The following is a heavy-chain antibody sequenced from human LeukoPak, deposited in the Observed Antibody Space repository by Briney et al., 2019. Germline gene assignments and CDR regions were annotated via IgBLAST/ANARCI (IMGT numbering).Heavy chain of an antibody. CDR2: INPNSGGT. V-gene: IGHV1-2*02. J-gene: IGHJ4*02. D-gene: IGHD6-13*01. Sequence: ASVKVSCKASGYTFTAYYMHWVRQAPGHGLEWMGWINPNSGGTNYAQKFQGRVTMTRDTSISTAYMELSRLRFDDTAVYYCARDSPLAAAGIRGPAPPDYWGQGTLVTVSS. CDR1: GYTFTAYY. CDR3: ARDSPLAAAGIRGPAPPDY.